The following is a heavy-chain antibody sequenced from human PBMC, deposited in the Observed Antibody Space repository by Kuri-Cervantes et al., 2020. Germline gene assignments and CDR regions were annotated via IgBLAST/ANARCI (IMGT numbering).Heavy chain of an antibody. V-gene: IGHV4-34*01. CDR3: ARAPFDWRFDY. CDR1: GGSFSGYY. Sequence: GSLRLSCAVYGGSFSGYYWSWIRQPPGKGLEWIGEINHSGSTNYNPSLKSRVTISVDTSKNQFSLKLSSVTAADTAVYYCARAPFDWRFDYRGQGTLVTVSS. J-gene: IGHJ4*02. D-gene: IGHD3-9*01. CDR2: INHSGST.